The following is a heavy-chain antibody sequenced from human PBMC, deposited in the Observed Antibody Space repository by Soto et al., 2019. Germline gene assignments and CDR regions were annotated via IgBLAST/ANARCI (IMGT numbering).Heavy chain of an antibody. Sequence: EVQLLESGGDLVHPGESLRLSCAASGFLSSNYAMGWVRQAPGTGLEWVSGISDSGFNTYYADSVKGRFTISRDNSKNALYLEMKSLRPGDTAVYYCIKEARGHSYARLWGRGTPVTVSS. CDR3: IKEARGHSYARL. D-gene: IGHD3-16*01. J-gene: IGHJ4*02. V-gene: IGHV3-23*01. CDR1: GFLSSNYA. CDR2: ISDSGFNT.